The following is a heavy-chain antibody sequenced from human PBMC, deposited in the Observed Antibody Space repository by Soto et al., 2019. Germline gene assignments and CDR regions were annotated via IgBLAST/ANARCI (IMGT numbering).Heavy chain of an antibody. CDR1: GFTFSSYT. CDR2: VSTSSGTI. V-gene: IGHV3-48*02. CDR3: AREARAWLRGMDV. D-gene: IGHD3-9*01. Sequence: PGGSLRLSCAASGFTFSSYTMNWVRQAPGKGLEWVSSVSTSSGTIYYADSVKGRFTISRDKAKNSLYLQMNSLRDEDTAVYYCAREARAWLRGMDVWGQGTMVTVSS. J-gene: IGHJ6*02.